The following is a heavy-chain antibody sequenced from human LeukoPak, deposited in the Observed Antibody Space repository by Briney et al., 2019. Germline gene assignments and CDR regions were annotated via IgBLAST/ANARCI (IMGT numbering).Heavy chain of an antibody. J-gene: IGHJ4*02. CDR2: INPNSGGT. CDR3: ARGFYSEWSVVDY. V-gene: IGHV1-2*02. Sequence: ASVKVSCKASGYTFTGYYMHWVRQPPGPGLEWMGWINPNSGGTNYAQKFQGRVTMTRDTSISTAYMELSRLRSDDTAVYYCARGFYSEWSVVDYWGQGTLVTVSS. D-gene: IGHD1-26*01. CDR1: GYTFTGYY.